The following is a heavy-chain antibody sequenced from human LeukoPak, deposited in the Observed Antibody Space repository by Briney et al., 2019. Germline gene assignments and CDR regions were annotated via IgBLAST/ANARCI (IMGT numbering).Heavy chain of an antibody. CDR3: ATSIAGTTSRSAFDY. D-gene: IGHD4-17*01. CDR2: FDPEDSDP. J-gene: IGHJ4*02. V-gene: IGHV1-24*01. Sequence: ASVKVSCKVSGYTLTDFPIHWVRQAPGKGLEWMGGFDPEDSDPNYAQNFQGRLTMTADTSTDTFYMELTGLRSEDTALYYCATSIAGTTSRSAFDYWGQGTLVTVSS. CDR1: GYTLTDFP.